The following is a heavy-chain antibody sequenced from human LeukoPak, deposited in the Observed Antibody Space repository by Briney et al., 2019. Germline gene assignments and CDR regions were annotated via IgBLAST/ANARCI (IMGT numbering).Heavy chain of an antibody. CDR1: GGSISSYY. Sequence: PSETLSLTCTVSGGSISSYYWSWIRQPPGKGLEWIGEINHSGSTNYNPSLKSRVTISVDTSKNQFSLKLSSVTAADTAVYYCARTEKRYCSSTSCYKGGWFDPWGQGTLVTVSS. V-gene: IGHV4-34*01. J-gene: IGHJ5*02. CDR3: ARTEKRYCSSTSCYKGGWFDP. D-gene: IGHD2-2*02. CDR2: INHSGST.